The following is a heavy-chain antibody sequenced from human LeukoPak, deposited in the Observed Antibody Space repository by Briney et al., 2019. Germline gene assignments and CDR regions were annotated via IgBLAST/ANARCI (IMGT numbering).Heavy chain of an antibody. D-gene: IGHD3-3*01. CDR2: LRYDGSNK. J-gene: IGHJ5*02. Sequence: GGSLRLSCAASGFTISDYGMHWVRQAPGKGLEWVAVLRYDGSNKDYGDSVKGRFTISRDYSENTLNLQMNSLRAEDTAVYYCARGTYYDFGNWFDPWGQGTLVIVSS. CDR3: ARGTYYDFGNWFDP. CDR1: GFTISDYG. V-gene: IGHV3-33*01.